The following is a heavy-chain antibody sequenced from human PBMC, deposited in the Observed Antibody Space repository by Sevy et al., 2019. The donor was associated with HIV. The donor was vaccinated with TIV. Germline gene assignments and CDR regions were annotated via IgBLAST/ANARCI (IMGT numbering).Heavy chain of an antibody. V-gene: IGHV3-53*01. Sequence: GGSLRLSCAASGFNVISNYMNWVRQAPGKGLEWVSVIYSGTNTYYADSVKGRFTISRDTSKNTLYLQMNSLRAEDTAVYYCARDRITYYYDSSGYYTSGYGMDVWGQGTTVTVSS. CDR2: IYSGTNT. CDR3: ARDRITYYYDSSGYYTSGYGMDV. D-gene: IGHD3-22*01. CDR1: GFNVISNY. J-gene: IGHJ6*02.